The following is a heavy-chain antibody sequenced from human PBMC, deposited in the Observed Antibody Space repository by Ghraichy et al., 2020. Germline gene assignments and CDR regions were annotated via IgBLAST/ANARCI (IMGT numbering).Heavy chain of an antibody. CDR3: ARNISITTAGTGDY. Sequence: LSLTCAASGFTFSSSGMHWVRQAPGKGLEWVAVIWYDGSNKYYADSVKGRFTISRDNSKNTQYLQMNSLRAEDTAVYYCARNISITTAGTGDYWGQGNLVTVAS. D-gene: IGHD6-13*01. J-gene: IGHJ4*02. CDR2: IWYDGSNK. CDR1: GFTFSSSG. V-gene: IGHV3-33*01.